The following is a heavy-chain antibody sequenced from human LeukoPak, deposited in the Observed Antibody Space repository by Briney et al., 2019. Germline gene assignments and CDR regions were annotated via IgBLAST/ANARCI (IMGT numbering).Heavy chain of an antibody. Sequence: GGSLRLSCAASGFTFTTFGIHWVRQVPGKGLEWVAAISPHGDIEYYTDSVKGRFTISRDNSKNMIYLQMNSLRGEDSAVYYCAKINNNDDYWGQGNLVTVSS. V-gene: IGHV3-30*18. D-gene: IGHD1/OR15-1a*01. CDR1: GFTFTTFG. CDR3: AKINNNDDY. CDR2: ISPHGDIE. J-gene: IGHJ4*02.